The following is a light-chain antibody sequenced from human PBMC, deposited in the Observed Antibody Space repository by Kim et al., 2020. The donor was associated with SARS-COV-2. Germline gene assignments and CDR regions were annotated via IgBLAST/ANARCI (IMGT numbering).Light chain of an antibody. CDR3: QQRANWPLT. J-gene: IGKJ4*01. Sequence: LSPGEGATLFCSASQSDSTHLVWDQQKHGQAPRLLVYDAFNRAAGIPARFSGSGSGTDFTLTISSLEPEDFAVYYCQQRANWPLTFGGGTKVDIK. V-gene: IGKV3-11*01. CDR2: DAF. CDR1: QSDSTH.